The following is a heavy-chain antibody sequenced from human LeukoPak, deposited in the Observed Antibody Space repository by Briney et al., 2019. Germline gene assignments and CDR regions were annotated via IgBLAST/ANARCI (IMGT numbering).Heavy chain of an antibody. CDR1: GFSFSSHG. CDR3: ARDKGRWLQNFDY. V-gene: IGHV3-33*01. J-gene: IGHJ4*02. D-gene: IGHD5-24*01. Sequence: GGSLRLSCAASGFSFSSHGMHWVRQAPGKGLEWVAVIWYDGSNKYYADSVKGRFTISRDNSKNTLYLQMNSLRAEDTAVYYCARDKGRWLQNFDYWGQGTLVSVSS. CDR2: IWYDGSNK.